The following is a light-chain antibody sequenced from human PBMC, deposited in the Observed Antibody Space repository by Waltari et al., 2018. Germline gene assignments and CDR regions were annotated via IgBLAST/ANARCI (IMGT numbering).Light chain of an antibody. J-gene: IGLJ1*01. Sequence: QSVLTQPPSGSGAPGQGVTISGTGSSSNIGAGYDVPLYQPLPGRAPKLLIPGNDKRPSGVPDRFSGSKSGTSGSLAIAGLQADDETDYYCQSYDSSLSGHVFGTGTKVTVL. CDR1: SSNIGAGYD. V-gene: IGLV1-40*01. CDR3: QSYDSSLSGHV. CDR2: GND.